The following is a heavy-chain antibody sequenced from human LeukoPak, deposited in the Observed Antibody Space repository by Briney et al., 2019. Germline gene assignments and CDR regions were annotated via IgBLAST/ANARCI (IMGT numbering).Heavy chain of an antibody. Sequence: GGSLRLSCAASGFTFSSYSMNWVRQAPGKALEWVSYICSSSSTIYYADSVKGRFTISRDNAKNSLYLQMNSLRDEDTAVYYCARDRTPYYYDSSGFDYWGQGTLVTVSS. V-gene: IGHV3-48*02. CDR1: GFTFSSYS. CDR2: ICSSSSTI. J-gene: IGHJ4*02. CDR3: ARDRTPYYYDSSGFDY. D-gene: IGHD3-22*01.